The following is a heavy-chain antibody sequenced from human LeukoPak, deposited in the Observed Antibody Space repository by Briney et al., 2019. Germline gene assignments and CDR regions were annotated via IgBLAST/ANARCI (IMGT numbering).Heavy chain of an antibody. V-gene: IGHV4-39*07. J-gene: IGHJ3*02. CDR3: ARDRLRYFDWLSHDAFDI. Sequence: SGTLSLTCTVSGGSISSSSYYWGWIRQPPGKGLEWIGSIYYSGSTYYNPSLKSRVTISVDTSKNQFSLKLSSVTAADTAVYYCARDRLRYFDWLSHDAFDIWGQGTMVTVSS. D-gene: IGHD3-9*01. CDR1: GGSISSSSYY. CDR2: IYYSGST.